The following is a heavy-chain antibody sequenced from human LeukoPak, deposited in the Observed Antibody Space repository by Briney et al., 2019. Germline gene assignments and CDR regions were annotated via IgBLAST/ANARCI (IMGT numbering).Heavy chain of an antibody. CDR3: ARGVLYSNGWYMRGYFDY. Sequence: GGSLRLSCAASGFTFSSYEMNWVRQAPGKGLEWVSYISSSGDAIYYADSVEGRFTISRDDAKNSLYLKMNSLRAEDKVLYYCARGVLYSNGWYMRGYFDYWGQGTLVTVSS. D-gene: IGHD6-19*01. CDR2: ISSSGDAI. J-gene: IGHJ4*02. V-gene: IGHV3-48*03. CDR1: GFTFSSYE.